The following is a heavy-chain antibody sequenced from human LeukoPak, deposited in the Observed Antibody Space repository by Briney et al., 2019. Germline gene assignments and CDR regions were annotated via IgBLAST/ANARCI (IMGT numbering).Heavy chain of an antibody. D-gene: IGHD3-10*01. J-gene: IGHJ4*02. Sequence: SETLSLTCTVSGGSITNYYWSWIRQPAGKGVEWIGRIYGSGSTNYNPSLKSRVTISVDTSKNQFSLKLSSVTAADTAVYYCARRSKKRIIRGASTLVYFDYWGQGTLVTVSS. CDR3: ARRSKKRIIRGASTLVYFDY. V-gene: IGHV4-4*07. CDR2: IYGSGST. CDR1: GGSITNYY.